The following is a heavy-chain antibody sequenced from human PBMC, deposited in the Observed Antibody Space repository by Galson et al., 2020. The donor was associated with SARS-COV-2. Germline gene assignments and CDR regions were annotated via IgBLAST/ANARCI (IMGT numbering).Heavy chain of an antibody. V-gene: IGHV3-11*06. J-gene: IGHJ6*02. CDR3: ARAVGATYFYYNGLDV. CDR2: ISDRGSYT. D-gene: IGHD1-26*01. Sequence: GGSLRLSCAASEFTFSEYYMSRIRQAPGKGLEWVSYISDRGSYTKYADSVKGRFTISRDNAKNSLNLQMNSLRAEDTAVYYCARAVGATYFYYNGLDVWGQGTTVTVSS. CDR1: EFTFSEYY.